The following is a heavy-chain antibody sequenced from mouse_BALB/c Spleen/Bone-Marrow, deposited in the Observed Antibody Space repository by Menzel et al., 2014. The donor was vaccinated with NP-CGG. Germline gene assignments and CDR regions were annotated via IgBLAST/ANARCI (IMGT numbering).Heavy chain of an antibody. CDR3: ARKYGDY. Sequence: LVESGAELVRPGSSVKISCKASGYPFSSYWMSWVKQRPGQGLEWIGQIYPGDGETNYNGKFKGNATLTADKSSSTAYMQLISLTSEDPAVYFCARKYGDYWGQGTTLTVSS. J-gene: IGHJ2*01. D-gene: IGHD2-10*02. CDR1: GYPFSSYW. CDR2: IYPGDGET. V-gene: IGHV1-80*01.